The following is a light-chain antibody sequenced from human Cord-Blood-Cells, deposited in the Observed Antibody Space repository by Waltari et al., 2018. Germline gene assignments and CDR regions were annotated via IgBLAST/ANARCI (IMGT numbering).Light chain of an antibody. Sequence: SYVLTQPPSVSVAPGHTARITCGGNKIGSKSVHWYQQKPGQAPVLVVYDDSDRPSGIPERFSGSNSGNTATLTISRVEAGDEADYYCQVWDSSSDLWVFGGGTKLTVL. CDR2: DDS. V-gene: IGLV3-21*02. CDR1: KIGSKS. J-gene: IGLJ3*02. CDR3: QVWDSSSDLWV.